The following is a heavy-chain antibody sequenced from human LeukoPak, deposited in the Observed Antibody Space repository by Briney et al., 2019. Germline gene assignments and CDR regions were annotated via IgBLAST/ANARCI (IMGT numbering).Heavy chain of an antibody. CDR1: GFTFSSYW. CDR3: ARLGYYGSGVYFDY. CDR2: IKQDGSEK. Sequence: GGSLRLSCAASGFTFSSYWMSWARQAPGKGLEWVANIKQDGSEKYYVDSVKGRFTISRDNAKNSLYLQMNSLRAEDTAVYYCARLGYYGSGVYFDYWGQGTLVTVSS. V-gene: IGHV3-7*01. D-gene: IGHD3-10*01. J-gene: IGHJ4*02.